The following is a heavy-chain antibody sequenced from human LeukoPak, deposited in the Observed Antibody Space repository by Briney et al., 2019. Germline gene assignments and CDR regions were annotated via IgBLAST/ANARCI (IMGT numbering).Heavy chain of an antibody. CDR1: KYSFSTYW. Sequence: GESLKISCKGPKYSFSTYWIAWVRQMPGKGLEWMGIIYPGNSDVRYNPSFQGQVTISADKSISTAYLHCSSLQPSDTAIYYCARHLTQFSITSFLSYWGQGTLVTVSS. V-gene: IGHV5-51*01. J-gene: IGHJ4*02. D-gene: IGHD2/OR15-2a*01. CDR2: IYPGNSDV. CDR3: ARHLTQFSITSFLSY.